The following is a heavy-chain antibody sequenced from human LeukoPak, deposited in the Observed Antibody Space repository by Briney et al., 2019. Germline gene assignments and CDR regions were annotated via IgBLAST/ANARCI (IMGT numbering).Heavy chain of an antibody. V-gene: IGHV4-59*01. J-gene: IGHJ4*02. CDR2: VHYSGNT. CDR1: GGSISGYY. CDR3: ARRLGGSGYLDY. D-gene: IGHD3-22*01. Sequence: SETLSLTCTVSGGSISGYYWSWIRQPPGKGLEWIGFVHYSGNTNYNPSLKSRVTISVDTSKNKFSLKLSSVTAADTAVYYCARRLGGSGYLDYWGQGILVTVSS.